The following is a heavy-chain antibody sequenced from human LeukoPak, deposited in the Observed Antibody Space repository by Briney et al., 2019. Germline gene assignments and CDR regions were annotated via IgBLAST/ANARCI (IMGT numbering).Heavy chain of an antibody. CDR2: IYYSGST. Sequence: SGTLSLTCTVSGGSISSSSYYWGWIRQPPGKGLEWIGSIYYSGSTYYNPSLKSRVTISVDTSKNQFSLKLTSVTAADTAVYYCARGDSSGHPAFDYWGQGTLVTVSS. CDR3: ARGDSSGHPAFDY. J-gene: IGHJ4*02. CDR1: GGSISSSSYY. D-gene: IGHD3-22*01. V-gene: IGHV4-39*07.